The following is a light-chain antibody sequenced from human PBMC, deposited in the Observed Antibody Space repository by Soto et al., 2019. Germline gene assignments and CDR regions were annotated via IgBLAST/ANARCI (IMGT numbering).Light chain of an antibody. CDR2: DVT. CDR1: SSDVGGYNF. Sequence: QSALTQPPSASGYPGQSVTISCTGTSSDVGGYNFVSWYQQHPGKAPKVIIYDVTNRRSGVPDRFSGSKTGNTASLTVSGLRADDEADYYCSSHAANNILKFGGGTQLTVL. CDR3: SSHAANNILK. V-gene: IGLV2-8*01. J-gene: IGLJ2*01.